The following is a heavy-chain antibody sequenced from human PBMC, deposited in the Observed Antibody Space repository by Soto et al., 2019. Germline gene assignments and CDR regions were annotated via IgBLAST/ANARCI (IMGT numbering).Heavy chain of an antibody. D-gene: IGHD1-26*01. CDR1: GYTFTSYG. CDR3: ARGIVGALEYFQH. Sequence: ASVKVSCKASGYTFTSYGISWVRQAPGQGLEWMGWISAYNGNTNYAQKFQDRVTMTTDTPTSTAYMELRSLRSDDTAVYYCARGIVGALEYFQHWGQGTLVTVPQ. CDR2: ISAYNGNT. J-gene: IGHJ1*01. V-gene: IGHV1-18*01.